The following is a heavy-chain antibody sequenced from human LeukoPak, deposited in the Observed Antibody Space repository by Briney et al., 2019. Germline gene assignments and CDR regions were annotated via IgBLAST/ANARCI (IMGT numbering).Heavy chain of an antibody. J-gene: IGHJ4*02. CDR3: ARDLWMVRGVSPYYFDY. CDR1: GFTFSSYA. V-gene: IGHV3-30-3*01. Sequence: PGRSLRLSCAASGFTFSSYAMHWVRQAPGKGLEWVAVISYDGSNKYYADSVKGRFTISRDNSKNTLYLQMNSLRAEDTAVYYCARDLWMVRGVSPYYFDYWGRGTLVTVSS. CDR2: ISYDGSNK. D-gene: IGHD3-10*01.